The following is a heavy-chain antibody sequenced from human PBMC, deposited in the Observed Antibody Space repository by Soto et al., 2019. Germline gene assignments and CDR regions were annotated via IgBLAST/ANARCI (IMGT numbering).Heavy chain of an antibody. Sequence: SETLSLTCTVSCVSISNYFWSWIRQPAGKGLEWIGRVHSSGSTTYNPSLKSRITMAEDTSKSQFSLKLTSVTAADTSVYCCAREKAGASTGWFDPWGQGTLVTVSS. J-gene: IGHJ5*02. CDR3: AREKAGASTGWFDP. CDR1: CVSISNYF. CDR2: VHSSGST. D-gene: IGHD6-19*01. V-gene: IGHV4-4*07.